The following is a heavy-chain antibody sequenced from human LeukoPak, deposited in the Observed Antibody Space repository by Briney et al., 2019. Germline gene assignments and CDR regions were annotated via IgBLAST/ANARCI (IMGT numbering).Heavy chain of an antibody. D-gene: IGHD3-3*01. V-gene: IGHV1-2*04. CDR3: ARDPYDFWSGYSAGFDY. Sequence: ASVKVSCKASGYTFTGYYMHWVRQAPGQGLEWMGWINPNSGGTNYAQKFQGWVTMTRDTSISTAYMELSRLRSDDTAVYYCARDPYDFWSGYSAGFDYWGQGTMVTVSS. CDR1: GYTFTGYY. J-gene: IGHJ4*03. CDR2: INPNSGGT.